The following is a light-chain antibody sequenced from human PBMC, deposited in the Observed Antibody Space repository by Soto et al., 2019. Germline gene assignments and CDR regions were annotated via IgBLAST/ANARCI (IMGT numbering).Light chain of an antibody. V-gene: IGKV1-33*01. CDR2: DAS. CDR1: QDISNY. J-gene: IGKJ4*01. CDR3: QQYDNFPLT. Sequence: DIQMTQSPSSLSASVGDTVTITCQASQDISNYLNWYQQKPGKAPQLLIYDASTLETGVPSRFSGSGSGTDFTLSISSLQPEDVATYYCQQYDNFPLTFGGGAKVEI.